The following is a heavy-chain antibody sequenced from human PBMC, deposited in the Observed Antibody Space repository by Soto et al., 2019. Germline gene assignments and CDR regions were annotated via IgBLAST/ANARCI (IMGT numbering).Heavy chain of an antibody. CDR3: ARAKIAAAGTNWFDP. V-gene: IGHV1-69*06. CDR2: IIPIFGTA. CDR1: GGTFSSXA. J-gene: IGHJ5*02. Sequence: SVKVSCKASGGTFSSXAISWVRQAPGQVLEWMGVIIPIFGTANYAQKFQGRVTITADKSTSTAYMELSSLRSEDTAVYYCARAKIAAAGTNWFDPWGQGTLVTVSS. D-gene: IGHD6-13*01.